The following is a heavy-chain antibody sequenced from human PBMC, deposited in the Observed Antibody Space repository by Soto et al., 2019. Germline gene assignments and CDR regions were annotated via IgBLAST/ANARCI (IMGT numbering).Heavy chain of an antibody. CDR3: VRALQVGSWTHFDY. CDR1: GFTFTDHY. J-gene: IGHJ4*02. CDR2: SRNKANRYTT. V-gene: IGHV3-72*01. Sequence: EVRLVESGGGLVQPGGSLRLSCAVSGFTFTDHYIDWVRQAPGKGLEWVGRSRNKANRYTTEYVASVKGRFTLSRDDSVNSVCLQMDSLKTEDTAVYYCVRALQVGSWTHFDYWGQGTLVTVSS. D-gene: IGHD6-13*01.